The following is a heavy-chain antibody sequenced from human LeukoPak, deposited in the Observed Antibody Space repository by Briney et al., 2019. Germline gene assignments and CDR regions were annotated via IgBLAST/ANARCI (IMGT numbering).Heavy chain of an antibody. Sequence: SETLSLTCTVSGGSISSSSYYWGWIRQPPGKGLEWIGSIYYSGSTYYNPSLKSRVTISVDTSKNQFSLKLSSVTAADTAVYYCARFEFLPYFDYWGQGTLVTVSS. J-gene: IGHJ4*02. CDR1: GGSISSSSYY. D-gene: IGHD3-3*01. V-gene: IGHV4-39*07. CDR3: ARFEFLPYFDY. CDR2: IYYSGST.